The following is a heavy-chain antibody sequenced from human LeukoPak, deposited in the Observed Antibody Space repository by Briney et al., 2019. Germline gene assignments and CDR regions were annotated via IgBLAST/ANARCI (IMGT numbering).Heavy chain of an antibody. J-gene: IGHJ4*02. D-gene: IGHD3-22*01. V-gene: IGHV1-18*01. CDR3: ASMYFDSSGYFDY. Sequence: ASVKVSCKASGYTFTTYNINWVRQAPGQGLEWMGWISGYNGNTNYAQKLQGRVTMTTDTSTSTAYMELRSLRSEDTAVYYCASMYFDSSGYFDYWGQGTLVTVSS. CDR2: ISGYNGNT. CDR1: GYTFTTYN.